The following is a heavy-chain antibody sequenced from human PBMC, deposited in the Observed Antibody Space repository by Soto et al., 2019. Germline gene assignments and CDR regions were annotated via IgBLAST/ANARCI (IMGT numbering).Heavy chain of an antibody. Sequence: GGSLRLSCAVSGFIFSRYSMNWVRQAPGKGLEWVSSIGTSGSYIYDTDSVKGRFTISRDNTKDSLYLQMNSLRAEDTAIYYYARGSAFIGLDYWGQGTPVTASS. CDR3: ARGSAFIGLDY. CDR1: GFIFSRYS. J-gene: IGHJ4*02. V-gene: IGHV3-21*01. D-gene: IGHD1-26*01. CDR2: IGTSGSYI.